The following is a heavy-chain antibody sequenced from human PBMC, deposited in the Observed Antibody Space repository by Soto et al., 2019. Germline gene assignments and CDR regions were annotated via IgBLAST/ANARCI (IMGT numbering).Heavy chain of an antibody. CDR3: ATRSGGGGAFDF. V-gene: IGHV3-48*03. CDR2: IHSSATTI. Sequence: LRLSCAASGFTFSRYEMNWVRQAPGKGLEWIAYIHSSATTIYYADSVKGRFTISRDNAKNSLCLQLNSLSAEDTAVYYCATRSGGGGAFDFWGQGTMVTVSS. J-gene: IGHJ3*01. D-gene: IGHD3-10*01. CDR1: GFTFSRYE.